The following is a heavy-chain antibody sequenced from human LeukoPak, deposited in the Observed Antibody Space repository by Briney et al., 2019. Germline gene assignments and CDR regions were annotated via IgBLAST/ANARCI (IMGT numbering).Heavy chain of an antibody. CDR3: ARDFGEFDAFDI. V-gene: IGHV1-46*03. D-gene: IGHD3-10*01. CDR2: INPSGGST. Sequence: GASVKVSCKASGYTFTSYYMHWVRQAPGQGLGWMGIINPSGGSTSYAQKFQGGVTMTRGTSTSTVYMELSSLRSEDTAVYYCARDFGEFDAFDIWGQGTMVTVSS. J-gene: IGHJ3*02. CDR1: GYTFTSYY.